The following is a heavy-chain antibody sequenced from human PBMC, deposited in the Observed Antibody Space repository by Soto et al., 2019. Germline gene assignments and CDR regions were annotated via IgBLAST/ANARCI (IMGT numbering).Heavy chain of an antibody. CDR2: INHSGST. CDR1: GGSFSGYY. V-gene: IGHV4-34*01. D-gene: IGHD2-2*01. Sequence: QVQLQQWGAGLLKPSETLSLTCAVYGGSFSGYYWSWIRLPPGKGLEWIGEINHSGSTNYNPSLKSRVTIAVDTSKNQFSLKLSSVTAADTAVYYCARGWGYQLLLRNYYYYMDVWGKGTTVTVSS. CDR3: ARGWGYQLLLRNYYYYMDV. J-gene: IGHJ6*03.